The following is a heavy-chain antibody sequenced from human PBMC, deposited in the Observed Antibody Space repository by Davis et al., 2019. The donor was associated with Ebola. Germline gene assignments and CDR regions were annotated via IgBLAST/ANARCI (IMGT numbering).Heavy chain of an antibody. CDR2: ISWNSGSI. J-gene: IGHJ5*02. D-gene: IGHD3-3*01. CDR3: ARASTIFGVVIMFDP. V-gene: IGHV3-9*01. CDR1: GFTFDDYA. Sequence: GGSLRLSCAASGFTFDDYAMHWVRQAPGKGLEWVSGISWNSGSIGYADSVKGRFTISRDNAKNSLYLQMNSLRAEDTAVYYCARASTIFGVVIMFDPWGQGTLVTVSS.